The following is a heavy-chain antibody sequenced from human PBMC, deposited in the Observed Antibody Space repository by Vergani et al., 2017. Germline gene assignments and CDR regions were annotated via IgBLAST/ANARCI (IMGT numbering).Heavy chain of an antibody. CDR1: GFTFSTYA. V-gene: IGHV3-23*01. D-gene: IGHD3-10*01. J-gene: IGHJ4*02. CDR2: ISGSGGST. CDR3: AKELSGSGSYYWIGDY. Sequence: EVQLLESGGDLVQPGGSLRLSCAASGFTFSTYAMTWVRQAPGKGLEWVSAISGSGGSTYYADSVKGRFTISRDNSKNTLYLQMNSLRVEDMAVYYCAKELSGSGSYYWIGDYWGQGTLVTVSS.